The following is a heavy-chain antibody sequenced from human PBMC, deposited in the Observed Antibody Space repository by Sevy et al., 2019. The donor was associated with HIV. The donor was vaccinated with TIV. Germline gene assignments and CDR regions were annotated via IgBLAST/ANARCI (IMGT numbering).Heavy chain of an antibody. CDR1: GGSISDYY. V-gene: IGHV4-4*07. Sequence: SETLSLTCTVSGGSISDYYWTWIRQPAGKGLEWLGRIYISGSTEYNPSLKSRVSMSLDTSKNTFSLKLTSMTPADTAVYYCARGPQSCNSVGCYSALSWGQGILVTVSS. CDR3: ARGPQSCNSVGCYSALS. D-gene: IGHD2-15*01. CDR2: IYISGST. J-gene: IGHJ4*02.